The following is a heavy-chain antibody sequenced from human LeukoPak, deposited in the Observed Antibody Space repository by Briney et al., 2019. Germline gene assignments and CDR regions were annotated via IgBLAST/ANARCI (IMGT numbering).Heavy chain of an antibody. CDR3: ARDLELERNRWNYFES. V-gene: IGHV4-59*01. J-gene: IGHJ4*02. CDR1: GFTFRDAW. CDR2: MHYSGDT. D-gene: IGHD1-1*01. Sequence: GSLRLSCAGSGFTFRDAWMSWVRQAPGKGLEWIGSMHYSGDTKYNPSLKSRVPLSIDTSKQQFSLRLSSVTAADTAVYYCARDLELERNRWNYFESWGQGTLVTVSS.